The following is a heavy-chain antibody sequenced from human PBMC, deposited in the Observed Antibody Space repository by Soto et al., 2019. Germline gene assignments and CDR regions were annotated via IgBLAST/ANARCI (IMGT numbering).Heavy chain of an antibody. V-gene: IGHV3-23*01. CDR3: AKPSLKYSSSWYLAFDI. CDR2: ISGSGDTT. CDR1: GFTFSSYA. D-gene: IGHD6-13*01. Sequence: GGSLRLSCAASGFTFSSYAMTWVRQAPGKGLEWVSTISGSGDTTYYVDSVKGRFTISRDNSKNTLCLQINSLRAEDTAVYYCAKPSLKYSSSWYLAFDIWRQGTMVTVSS. J-gene: IGHJ3*02.